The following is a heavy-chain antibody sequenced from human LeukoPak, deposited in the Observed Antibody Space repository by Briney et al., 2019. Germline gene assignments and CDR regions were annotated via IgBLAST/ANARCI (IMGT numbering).Heavy chain of an antibody. Sequence: GASVTVSCKASGYTFTTYGISWVRQAPGQGLEWMGWISAYDGNTNYAQKVQGRVTMTTDTSTSTAYMELRSLRSDDTAVYYCARGYDVGATGIDHWGQGTLVTVSS. V-gene: IGHV1-18*01. CDR1: GYTFTTYG. CDR2: ISAYDGNT. J-gene: IGHJ4*02. CDR3: ARGYDVGATGIDH. D-gene: IGHD1-26*01.